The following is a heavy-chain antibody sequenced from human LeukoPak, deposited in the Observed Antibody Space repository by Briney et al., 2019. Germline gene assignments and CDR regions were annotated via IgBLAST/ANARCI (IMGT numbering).Heavy chain of an antibody. CDR2: ISYNGINE. Sequence: GGSLRLSCAASGFSFSDYNMHWVRQAPGKGLEWMAVISYNGINEYYADSVKGRFTISRDNSKNTLYLQMNSLRAEDTAVYYCAKGARSSTIAVAGIDDYWGQGTLVTVSS. V-gene: IGHV3-30*18. CDR3: AKGARSSTIAVAGIDDY. CDR1: GFSFSDYN. J-gene: IGHJ4*02. D-gene: IGHD6-19*01.